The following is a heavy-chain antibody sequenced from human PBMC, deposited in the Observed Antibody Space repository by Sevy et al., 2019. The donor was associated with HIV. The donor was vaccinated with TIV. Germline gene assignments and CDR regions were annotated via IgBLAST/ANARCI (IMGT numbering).Heavy chain of an antibody. CDR1: GFTFSSNS. J-gene: IGHJ4*02. Sequence: GGSLRLSCAASGFTFSSNSMNWVRQAPGKGLEWISYISSDGRPIYYADSVKGRFTISRDNDRESVFLQMSSLRVEDTALYYCARFGVVSATPNYWGQGTLVTVSS. V-gene: IGHV3-48*01. CDR3: ARFGVVSATPNY. CDR2: ISSDGRPI. D-gene: IGHD2-15*01.